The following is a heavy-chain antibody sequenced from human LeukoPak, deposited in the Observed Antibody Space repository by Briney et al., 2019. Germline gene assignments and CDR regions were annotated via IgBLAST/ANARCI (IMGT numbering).Heavy chain of an antibody. Sequence: PSETLSLTCTVSGGSISSYYWSWIRQPAGKGLEWIGRIYTSGSTNYNPSLKSRATMSVDTSKNQFSLKLSSVTAAGTAVYYCARDTRGNYGDYVPFDYWGQGTLVTVSS. CDR2: IYTSGST. J-gene: IGHJ4*02. CDR3: ARDTRGNYGDYVPFDY. V-gene: IGHV4-4*07. CDR1: GGSISSYY. D-gene: IGHD4-17*01.